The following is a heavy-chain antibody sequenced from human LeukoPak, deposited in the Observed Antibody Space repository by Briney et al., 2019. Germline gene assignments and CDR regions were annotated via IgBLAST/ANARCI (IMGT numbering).Heavy chain of an antibody. Sequence: GRSLRLSCAASGFTFSSFGMQLVRQAPSMGPEWVSVLSHDGTDRHYPDSVKGRFTISRHSSANRLYLQMDSLRTEDTAVYYCAKEGAQYASSWFDYWGQGTLVTVSS. CDR2: LSHDGTDR. J-gene: IGHJ4*02. V-gene: IGHV3-30*18. CDR3: AKEGAQYASSWFDY. CDR1: GFTFSSFG. D-gene: IGHD6-13*01.